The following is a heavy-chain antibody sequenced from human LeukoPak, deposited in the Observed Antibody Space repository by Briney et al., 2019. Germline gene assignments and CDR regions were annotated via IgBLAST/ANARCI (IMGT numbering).Heavy chain of an antibody. CDR2: ISAYNGNT. V-gene: IGHV1-18*01. CDR1: GYTFTSYG. J-gene: IGHJ5*02. Sequence: ASVKVSCKASGYTFTSYGISWVRQAPGQGLEWMGWISAYNGNTNYAQKLQGRVTMTTDTSTSTAYMELRSLRSDDTAVYYCARDPYYDFWSGYLSWFDPWGQGTLVTVSS. D-gene: IGHD3-3*01. CDR3: ARDPYYDFWSGYLSWFDP.